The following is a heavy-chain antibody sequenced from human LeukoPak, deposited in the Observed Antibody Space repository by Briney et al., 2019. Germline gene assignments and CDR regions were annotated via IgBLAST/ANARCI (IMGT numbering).Heavy chain of an antibody. V-gene: IGHV3-30*18. CDR1: GFTFSSYG. J-gene: IGHJ6*03. CDR2: ISYDGSNK. Sequence: GGSLRLSCAASGFTFSSYGMHWVRQAPGKGLEWVAVISYDGSNKYYADSVKGRFTISRDNSKDTLYLQMNSLRAEDTAVYYCAKDWGIAARPGYYYYMDVWGKGTTVTVSS. CDR3: AKDWGIAARPGYYYYMDV. D-gene: IGHD6-6*01.